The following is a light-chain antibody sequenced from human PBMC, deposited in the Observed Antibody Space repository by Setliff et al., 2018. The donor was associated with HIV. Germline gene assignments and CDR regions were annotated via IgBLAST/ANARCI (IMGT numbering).Light chain of an antibody. CDR3: CSYTSYSTLYV. CDR1: SSDIGTYNY. Sequence: QSALNQPASVSGSPGQSITISCIGSSSDIGTYNYVSWYQQHPGRAPKLLIYDVSRRPSGVSDRFSGSKSGNSASLTISGLQAEDEADYYCCSYTSYSTLYVFGGGTKVTVL. V-gene: IGLV2-14*01. CDR2: DVS. J-gene: IGLJ1*01.